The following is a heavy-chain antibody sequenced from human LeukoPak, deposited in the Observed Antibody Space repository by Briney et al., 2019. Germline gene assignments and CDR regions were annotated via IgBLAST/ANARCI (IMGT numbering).Heavy chain of an antibody. D-gene: IGHD1-26*01. Sequence: PGGSLRLSCAASGFTFSSYWMNWVRQAPGKGLEWEAKIKQDGTEKYYVDSLKGRFTISRDNAKNSLYLQMNSLRVEDTALYYCARISYYPHDAFDIWGQGTMVTVSS. CDR3: ARISYYPHDAFDI. V-gene: IGHV3-7*01. CDR1: GFTFSSYW. CDR2: IKQDGTEK. J-gene: IGHJ3*02.